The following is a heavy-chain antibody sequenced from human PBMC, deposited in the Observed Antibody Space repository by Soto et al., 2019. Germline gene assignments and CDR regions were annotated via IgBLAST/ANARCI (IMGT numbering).Heavy chain of an antibody. J-gene: IGHJ4*02. CDR2: MSYDGSNK. V-gene: IGHV3-30*18. CDR3: AKESSGYNYGFYNYFDY. CDR1: GFTFSSYG. Sequence: GGSLRLSCAASGFTFSSYGMHWVRQSPGKGLEWVSFMSYDGSNKDYADSVKGRFTLSRDNSKNMVYLQMNSLRAEDTAVYHCAKESSGYNYGFYNYFDYWGQGTLVTVSS. D-gene: IGHD5-18*01.